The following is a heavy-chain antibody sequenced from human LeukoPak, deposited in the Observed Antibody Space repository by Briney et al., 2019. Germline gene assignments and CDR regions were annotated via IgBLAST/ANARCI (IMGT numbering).Heavy chain of an antibody. J-gene: IGHJ5*02. D-gene: IGHD3-10*01. CDR3: ARGARFDGSGKERVKGFDP. V-gene: IGHV4-34*01. CDR2: INHSGST. Sequence: SETLSLTCAVYGGSFSGYYWSWIRQPPGRGLECGGEINHSGSTNYNPSLKSRVTISVDTSKNQVSLMLSSVTAADTVVYYCARGARFDGSGKERVKGFDPWGQGTLVTVSS. CDR1: GGSFSGYY.